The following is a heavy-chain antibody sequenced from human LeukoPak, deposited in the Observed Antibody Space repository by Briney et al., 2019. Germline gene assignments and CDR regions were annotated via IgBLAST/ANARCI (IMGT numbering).Heavy chain of an antibody. CDR1: GFTFSSYG. CDR2: IRYDGSNK. D-gene: IGHD5-24*01. Sequence: PGGSLRLSCAASGFTFSSYGMHWVRQAPGKGLEWVAFIRYDGSNKYYADSVKGRFTISRDNSKNTLYLQMNSLRAEDTAVYYCAKDDSRDAYYFDYWGQGTLVTVSS. J-gene: IGHJ4*02. V-gene: IGHV3-30*02. CDR3: AKDDSRDAYYFDY.